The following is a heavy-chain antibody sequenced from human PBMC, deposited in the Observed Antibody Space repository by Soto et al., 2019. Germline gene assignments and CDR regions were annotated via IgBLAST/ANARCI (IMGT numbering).Heavy chain of an antibody. D-gene: IGHD3-10*01. CDR3: AKGKSTGDIDWFDP. CDR2: LIGGHYGT. V-gene: IGHV3-23*01. Sequence: GGSLRLSCTASGFTLQDYAMAWVRQAPGKGLEWVSTLIGGHYGTAYSYSVKGRFTVSRDNSKNCLYLQMNSLGVEDTAMYFCAKGKSTGDIDWFDPWGQGSLVTVSS. CDR1: GFTLQDYA. J-gene: IGHJ5*02.